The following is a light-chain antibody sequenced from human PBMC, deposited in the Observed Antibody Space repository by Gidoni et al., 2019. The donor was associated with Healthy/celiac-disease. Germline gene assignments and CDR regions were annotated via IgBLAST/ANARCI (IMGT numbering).Light chain of an antibody. CDR1: NIGSKS. Sequence: SYVLTQPPSVSVAPGKTARIPCGGNNIGSKSVPWYQQRPGQAPVLVIYYDSDRPSGIPERFSGSNSGNTATLTISRVEAGDEADYYCQVWDSSSDEVFGGGTKLTV. CDR3: QVWDSSSDEV. V-gene: IGLV3-21*04. J-gene: IGLJ2*01. CDR2: YDS.